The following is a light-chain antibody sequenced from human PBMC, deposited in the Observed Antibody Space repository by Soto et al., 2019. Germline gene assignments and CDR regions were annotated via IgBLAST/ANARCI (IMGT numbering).Light chain of an antibody. Sequence: DIQMPQSPSTLSASVGARSTITGRASQSISSWLAWYQQKPGKPPKLLIYDASSLESGVPSRFSGSGSGTEFTLTISSLQPEDFATYYRQQYNSYWTVGQGTKVDIK. J-gene: IGKJ1*01. CDR2: DAS. V-gene: IGKV1-5*01. CDR3: QQYNSYWT. CDR1: QSISSW.